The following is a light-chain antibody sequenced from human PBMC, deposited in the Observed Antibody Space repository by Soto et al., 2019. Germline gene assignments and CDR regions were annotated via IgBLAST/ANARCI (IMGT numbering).Light chain of an antibody. J-gene: IGKJ1*01. CDR1: QSVSRSY. Sequence: EIVLTQSPGTLSLSPGGIGASAFVASQSVSRSYLAWYQQQPGQAPRLLIYGASSRATGIPDRFSGSGSGTDFTLTISRMEPEDFAVYYCQQYGSSPGTFGQGTKVDIK. CDR2: GAS. CDR3: QQYGSSPGT. V-gene: IGKV3-20*01.